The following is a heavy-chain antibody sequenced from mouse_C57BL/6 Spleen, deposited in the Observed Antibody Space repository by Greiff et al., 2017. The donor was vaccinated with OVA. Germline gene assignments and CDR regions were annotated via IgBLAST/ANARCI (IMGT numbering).Heavy chain of an antibody. CDR2: IHPNSGST. J-gene: IGHJ1*03. Sequence: QVQLQQPGAELVMPGASVKLSCKASGYTFTSYWMHWVKQRPGQGLEWIGMIHPNSGSTNYNEKFKSKATLTVDKSSSTAYMQLSSLTSEDSAVYYCARSGIYYDYDWYFDVWGTGTTVTVSS. CDR3: ARSGIYYDYDWYFDV. D-gene: IGHD2-4*01. CDR1: GYTFTSYW. V-gene: IGHV1-64*01.